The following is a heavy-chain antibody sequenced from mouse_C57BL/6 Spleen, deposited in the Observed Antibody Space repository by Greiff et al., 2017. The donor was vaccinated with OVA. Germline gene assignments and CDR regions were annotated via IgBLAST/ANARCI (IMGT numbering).Heavy chain of an antibody. CDR2: IRNKANGYTT. D-gene: IGHD2-3*01. V-gene: IGHV7-3*01. CDR1: GFTFTDYY. J-gene: IGHJ4*01. CDR3: ARSDGYYAMDY. Sequence: EVQLVESGGGLVQPGGSLSLSCAASGFTFTDYYMSWVRQPPGKALEWLGFIRNKANGYTTEYSASVKGRFTISRDNSQSILYLQMNALRAEDSATYYCARSDGYYAMDYWGQGTSVTVSS.